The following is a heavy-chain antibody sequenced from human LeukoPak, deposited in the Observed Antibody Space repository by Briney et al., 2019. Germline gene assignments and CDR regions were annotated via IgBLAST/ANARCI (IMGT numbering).Heavy chain of an antibody. V-gene: IGHV3-33*08. D-gene: IGHD6-13*01. Sequence: GRSLRLSCAASGFTFSHYGMHWVRQAPGKGLEWVAVIWNDGSYKYYADSVKGRFTISRDNANDSLYLQINSLRAEDTAVYYCARDGFSSSWSGGYFDCWGQGTLVTVSS. CDR2: IWNDGSYK. CDR1: GFTFSHYG. J-gene: IGHJ4*02. CDR3: ARDGFSSSWSGGYFDC.